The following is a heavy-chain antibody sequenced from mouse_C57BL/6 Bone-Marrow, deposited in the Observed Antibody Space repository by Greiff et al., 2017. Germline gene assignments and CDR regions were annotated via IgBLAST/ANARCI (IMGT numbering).Heavy chain of an antibody. V-gene: IGHV5-15*01. CDR1: GFTFSDYG. J-gene: IGHJ4*01. Sequence: EVQLVESGGGLVQPGGSLKLSCAASGFTFSDYGMAWVRQAPRKGPEWVAFISNLAYSIYYADTLTGRFTISRENAKNTLYLEMSSLRSEDTAIYYCARRRDYDGYSYAMDYWGQGTSVTVSS. CDR2: ISNLAYSI. D-gene: IGHD2-3*01. CDR3: ARRRDYDGYSYAMDY.